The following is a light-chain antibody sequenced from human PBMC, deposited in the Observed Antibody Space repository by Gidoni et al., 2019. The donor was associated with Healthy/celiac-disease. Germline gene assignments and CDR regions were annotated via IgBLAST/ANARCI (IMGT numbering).Light chain of an antibody. CDR3: CSYAGSSTLV. J-gene: IGLJ3*02. Sequence: QSPLTHPASVSGSPRHPITIPCTGTRSDVGSYNLVSWYHQHPGKAPKLMIYEVSKRPSGVSNRFSGSKSGNTASLTISGLQAEDEADYYCCSYAGSSTLVFGGGTKLTVL. CDR1: RSDVGSYNL. V-gene: IGLV2-23*02. CDR2: EVS.